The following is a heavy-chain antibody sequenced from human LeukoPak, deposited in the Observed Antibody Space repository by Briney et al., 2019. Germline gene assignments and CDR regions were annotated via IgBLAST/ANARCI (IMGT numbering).Heavy chain of an antibody. D-gene: IGHD5-12*01. CDR3: AKDRRLPWDYFDS. CDR1: GFTFSSYA. J-gene: IGHJ4*02. V-gene: IGHV3-23*01. Sequence: GGPLRLSCAASGFTFSSYAMSWFRQAPGSGLEWVSAIDGSGSSTYYADSVKGRFTISRDNSKNTLYLQMNSLRAEDTAIYYCAKDRRLPWDYFDSWGQGTLVTVSS. CDR2: IDGSGSST.